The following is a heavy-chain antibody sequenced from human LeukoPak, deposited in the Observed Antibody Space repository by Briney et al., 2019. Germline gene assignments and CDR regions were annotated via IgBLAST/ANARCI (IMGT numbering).Heavy chain of an antibody. Sequence: PGGSLRLSCAASGFTFSDYYMSWIRQAPGKGLEWVSYISSSGSTIYYADSVKGRFTISRDNSKNTLYLQMNSLRAEDTAVYYCAKADPPFTYYYDSSGYYSIDYWGQGTLVTVSS. V-gene: IGHV3-11*01. J-gene: IGHJ4*02. CDR1: GFTFSDYY. CDR3: AKADPPFTYYYDSSGYYSIDY. CDR2: ISSSGSTI. D-gene: IGHD3-22*01.